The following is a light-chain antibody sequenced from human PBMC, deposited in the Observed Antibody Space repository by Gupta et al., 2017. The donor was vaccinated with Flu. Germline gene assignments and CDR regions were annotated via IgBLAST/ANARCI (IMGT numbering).Light chain of an antibody. V-gene: IGLV2-14*01. CDR2: EVS. Sequence: QSALTQPASVSGSPGQSITISCTGTSSDVGGYNYVSWYQQYTGKAPKLMIYEVSNRPSGVSNRFSGSKSANTASLTISGLQAEDEANYYCSSFTSSDTVVFGGGTKLTVL. CDR1: SSDVGGYNY. J-gene: IGLJ2*01. CDR3: SSFTSSDTVV.